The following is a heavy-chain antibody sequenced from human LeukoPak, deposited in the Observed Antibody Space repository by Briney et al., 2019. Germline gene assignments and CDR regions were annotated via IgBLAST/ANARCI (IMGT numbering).Heavy chain of an antibody. CDR1: GGSISSISYY. CDR3: ARVPYSSSWARVDY. J-gene: IGHJ4*02. V-gene: IGHV4-39*07. CDR2: INHSGST. D-gene: IGHD6-13*01. Sequence: SETLSLTCTVSGGSISSISYYWGWIRQSPGKGLEWIGEINHSGSTNYNPSLKSRVTISVDTSKNQFSLKLSSVTAADTAVYYCARVPYSSSWARVDYWGQGTLVTVSS.